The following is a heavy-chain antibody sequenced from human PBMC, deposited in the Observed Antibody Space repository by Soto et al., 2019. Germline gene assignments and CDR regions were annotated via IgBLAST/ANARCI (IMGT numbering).Heavy chain of an antibody. D-gene: IGHD3-3*01. V-gene: IGHV6-1*01. CDR3: ARVGTFLSGYYNGYYYYGMDV. Sequence: SQTLSLTCAISGDSVSSNSAAWNWIRQSPSRGLEWLGRTYYRSKWYNDYAVSVKSRITINPDTSKNQFSLQLNSVTPEDTAVYYCARVGTFLSGYYNGYYYYGMDVWGQGTTVTVSS. J-gene: IGHJ6*02. CDR2: TYYRSKWYN. CDR1: GDSVSSNSAA.